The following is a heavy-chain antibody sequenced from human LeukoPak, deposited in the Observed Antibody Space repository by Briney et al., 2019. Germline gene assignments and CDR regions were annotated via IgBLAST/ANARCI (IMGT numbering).Heavy chain of an antibody. V-gene: IGHV3-73*01. CDR2: IRSKANSYAT. J-gene: IGHJ4*02. Sequence: PGGSLKLSCAVYGFTFSGSAMHWVRQASGKGLEWVGRIRSKANSYATAYAASVKGRFTISRDDSKNTAYLQMNSLKTEDTAVYYCTRLSDGGGTDXKHDXXGQGTXVTV. CDR3: TRLSDGGGTDXKHDX. D-gene: IGHD1-26*01. CDR1: GFTFSGSA.